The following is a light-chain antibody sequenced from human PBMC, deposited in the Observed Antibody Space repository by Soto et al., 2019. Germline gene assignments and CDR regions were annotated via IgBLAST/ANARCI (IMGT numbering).Light chain of an antibody. J-gene: IGKJ5*01. CDR2: DVS. CDR3: QQYDDIPIT. CDR1: QSVSNW. Sequence: DIQMTQSPSTLSASVGERVTITCRASQSVSNWLAWYQQKPGKAPKLLIYDVSSLESGVPSRFSGSGSGTDFTFTISSLQPEDIATYYCQQYDDIPITFGQGTRLEIK. V-gene: IGKV1-5*01.